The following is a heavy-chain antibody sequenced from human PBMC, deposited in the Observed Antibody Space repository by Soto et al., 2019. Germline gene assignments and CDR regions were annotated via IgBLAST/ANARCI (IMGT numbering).Heavy chain of an antibody. CDR1: GGSISSGGYS. Sequence: SETLSLTCAVSGGSISSGGYSWSCIRQPPGKGLEWIGYIYHSGSTYYNPSLKSRVTISVDRSKNQFSLKLSSVTAADTAVYYCARGPPFHWGQGTLVTVSS. J-gene: IGHJ4*02. CDR2: IYHSGST. V-gene: IGHV4-30-2*01. D-gene: IGHD3-16*01. CDR3: ARGPPFH.